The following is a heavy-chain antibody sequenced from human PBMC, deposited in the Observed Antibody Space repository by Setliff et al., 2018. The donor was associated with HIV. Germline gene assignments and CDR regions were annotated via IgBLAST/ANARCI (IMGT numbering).Heavy chain of an antibody. J-gene: IGHJ4*02. D-gene: IGHD6-6*01. Sequence: ASVKVSCKASVHTFASYGIGWLRQAPGQGLEWLGWISAYNVNAPNAQKSQGRVTMTIGIPTTTAYMEMRSLRFDDTAVYYCATARPGARFDVWGQGTLVTVSS. V-gene: IGHV1-18*01. CDR3: ATARPGARFDV. CDR2: ISAYNVNA. CDR1: VHTFASYG.